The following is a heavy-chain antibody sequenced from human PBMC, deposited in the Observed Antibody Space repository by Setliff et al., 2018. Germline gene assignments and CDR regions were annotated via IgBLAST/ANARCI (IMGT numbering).Heavy chain of an antibody. CDR1: GDSINRSGYY. D-gene: IGHD1-26*01. V-gene: IGHV4-39*07. CDR2: MYYSGSN. CDR3: ARSYHLVLTNWFDS. Sequence: SETLSLTCNVYGDSINRSGYYWGWIRQPPGKGLEWIGSMYYSGSNDYNPSLKSRVTISLDTSKNQFSLRLTSVTAADTAVYYCARSYHLVLTNWFDSWGHGTLVTVSS. J-gene: IGHJ5*01.